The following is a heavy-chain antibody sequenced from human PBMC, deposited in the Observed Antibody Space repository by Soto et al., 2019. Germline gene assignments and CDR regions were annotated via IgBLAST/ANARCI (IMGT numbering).Heavy chain of an antibody. V-gene: IGHV1-18*01. CDR2: ISAYNGNT. D-gene: IGHD3-16*01. CDR3: AAPITFGGVPSFDY. CDR1: GYTFTSYG. J-gene: IGHJ4*02. Sequence: ASVKVSCKASGYTFTSYGISWVRQAPGQGLEWMGWISAYNGNTNYAQKLQGRVTMTTDTSTSTAYMELRSLRSEDTAVYYCAAPITFGGVPSFDYWGQGTLVTVSS.